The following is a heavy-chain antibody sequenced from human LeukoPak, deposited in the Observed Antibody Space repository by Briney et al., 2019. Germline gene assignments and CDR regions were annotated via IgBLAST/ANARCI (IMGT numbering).Heavy chain of an antibody. J-gene: IGHJ6*03. CDR3: ARVDSSSSISVVGYYYYYYMDV. Sequence: ASVKVSCKASGYTFTSYGISWVRQAPGQGLEWMGWISAYNGNTNYAQKLQGRVTMTTDTSTSTAYMELRSLRSDDTAVYYCARVDSSSSISVVGYYYYYYMDVWGKGTTVTVSS. D-gene: IGHD6-6*01. CDR1: GYTFTSYG. V-gene: IGHV1-18*01. CDR2: ISAYNGNT.